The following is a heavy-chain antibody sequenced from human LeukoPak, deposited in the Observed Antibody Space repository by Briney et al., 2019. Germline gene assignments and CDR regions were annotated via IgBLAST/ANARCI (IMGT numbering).Heavy chain of an antibody. CDR3: AKMGGQFLELGPFHY. V-gene: IGHV3-23*01. D-gene: IGHD3-3*01. CDR1: GFTFSSYA. CDR2: ISGSGGVT. Sequence: GGSLRLSCAASGFTFSSYAMNWVRQAPGKGLEWISGISGSGGVTYYADSVKGRFTISRDNSKNTLYLHMNSLRAEDTAVYYCAKMGGQFLELGPFHYWGQGTLVTVSS. J-gene: IGHJ4*02.